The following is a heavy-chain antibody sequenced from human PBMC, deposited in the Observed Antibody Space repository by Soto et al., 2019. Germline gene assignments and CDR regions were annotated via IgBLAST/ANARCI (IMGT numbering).Heavy chain of an antibody. J-gene: IGHJ6*02. CDR2: ISYDGSNK. V-gene: IGHV3-30*18. D-gene: IGHD6-13*01. Sequence: GGSLRLSCAASGFTFSSYGMHWVRQAPGKGLEWVAVISYDGSNKYYADSVKGRFTISRDNSKNTLYLQMNSLRAEDTAVYYCAKGFFGSSSRYSHYGMDVWGQGTTVTVSS. CDR1: GFTFSSYG. CDR3: AKGFFGSSSRYSHYGMDV.